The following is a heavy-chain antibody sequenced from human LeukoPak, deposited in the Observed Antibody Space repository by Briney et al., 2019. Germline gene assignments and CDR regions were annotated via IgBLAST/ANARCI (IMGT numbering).Heavy chain of an antibody. Sequence: SETLSLTCTVSGGSISSYYWSWIRKPPGKGLEWIGYIYYSGSTNYNPSLKSRVNISVDTSKNQFSLKLSSVTAADTAVYDCARHIGGYYFDYWGQGILVTVSS. CDR3: ARHIGGYYFDY. CDR1: GGSISSYY. J-gene: IGHJ4*02. V-gene: IGHV4-59*08. D-gene: IGHD1-26*01. CDR2: IYYSGST.